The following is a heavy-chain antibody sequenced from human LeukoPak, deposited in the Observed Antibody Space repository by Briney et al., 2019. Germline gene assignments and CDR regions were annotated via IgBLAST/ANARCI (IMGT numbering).Heavy chain of an antibody. CDR3: AKDRQVITFGGAIVQSFDY. Sequence: GGSLRLSCAASGFTFSSYAMSWVRQAPGKGLEWVSAISGSGGSTYYADSVKGRFTISRDNSKNTLYLQMNSLRAEDTAVYYCAKDRQVITFGGAIVQSFDYWGQGTLVTVSS. D-gene: IGHD3-16*02. V-gene: IGHV3-23*01. J-gene: IGHJ4*02. CDR2: ISGSGGST. CDR1: GFTFSSYA.